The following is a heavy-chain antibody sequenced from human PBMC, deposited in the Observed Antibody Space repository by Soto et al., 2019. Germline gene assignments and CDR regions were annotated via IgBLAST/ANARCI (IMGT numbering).Heavy chain of an antibody. CDR2: TYYRSKWYN. Sequence: TCAISGDSVSSNSAAWNWIRQSPSRGLEWLGRTYYRSKWYNDYAVSVKSRITINPDTSKNQFSLQLNSVTPEDTAVYYCARESSTYYDILTGRQNWFDPWGQGTLVTVSS. D-gene: IGHD3-9*01. V-gene: IGHV6-1*01. J-gene: IGHJ5*02. CDR1: GDSVSSNSAA. CDR3: ARESSTYYDILTGRQNWFDP.